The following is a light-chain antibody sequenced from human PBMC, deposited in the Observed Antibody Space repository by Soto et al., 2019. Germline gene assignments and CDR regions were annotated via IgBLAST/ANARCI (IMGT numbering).Light chain of an antibody. CDR3: QQYGSSPPT. V-gene: IGKV3-20*01. CDR1: QSVNRY. CDR2: GAS. J-gene: IGKJ1*01. Sequence: VLTQSPGPLSLSPGERATLSCRASQSVNRYLAWYQQKPGQGPRLLIYGASSRAAGIPDRFSGSGSGTDFTLTINRLEPEDFALYYCQQYGSSPPTFGQGTKVDIK.